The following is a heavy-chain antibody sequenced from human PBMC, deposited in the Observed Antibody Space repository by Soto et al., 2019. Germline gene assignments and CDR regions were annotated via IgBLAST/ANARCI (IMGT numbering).Heavy chain of an antibody. CDR1: GFSLSTSGMC. CDR2: IDWDDDK. Sequence: AGPTLVNPTQTLTLTCTFSGFSLSTSGMCVSWIRQPPGKALEWLALIDWDDDKYYSTSLKTRLTISKDTSKNQVVLTMTNMDPVDTVTYYCARIPLYCSGGSCYSERSGYYGMDVWGQGTTVTVSS. V-gene: IGHV2-70*01. D-gene: IGHD2-15*01. J-gene: IGHJ6*02. CDR3: ARIPLYCSGGSCYSERSGYYGMDV.